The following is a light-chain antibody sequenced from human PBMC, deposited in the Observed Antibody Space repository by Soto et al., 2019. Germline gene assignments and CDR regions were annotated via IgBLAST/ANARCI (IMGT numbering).Light chain of an antibody. CDR1: SSDVGGYKY. CDR3: SSYSSRTTLV. Sequence: QSALTQPGYVSGSPGQSITIACTGSSSDVGGYKYVSWYQRHPGKAPKLMIYEVSNRPSGVSNRFSGSKSGNTASLTISGLQAEDEADYYCSSYSSRTTLVFGTGTKVTVL. J-gene: IGLJ1*01. CDR2: EVS. V-gene: IGLV2-14*01.